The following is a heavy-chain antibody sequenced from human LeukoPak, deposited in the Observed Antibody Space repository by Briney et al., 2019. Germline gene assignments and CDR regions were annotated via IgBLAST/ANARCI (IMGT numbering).Heavy chain of an antibody. Sequence: SETLSLTCTVSGGSISSYYWSWIRQPPGKGLEWIGYIYYSGSTNYNPSLKSRVTISVDTSKNQFSLKLSSVTAADTAVYYCARDPGGYDFDDWGQGTLVTVSS. CDR3: ARDPGGYDFDD. V-gene: IGHV4-59*12. CDR2: IYYSGST. J-gene: IGHJ5*02. D-gene: IGHD5-12*01. CDR1: GGSISSYY.